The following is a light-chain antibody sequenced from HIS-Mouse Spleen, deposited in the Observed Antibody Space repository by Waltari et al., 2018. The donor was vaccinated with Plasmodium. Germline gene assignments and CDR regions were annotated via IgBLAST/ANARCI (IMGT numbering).Light chain of an antibody. Sequence: QSALTQPPSASGSPGQSVTISCTGTSSDVGGYNYVSWYQQHPGKAPKLMSYEVSKRPAGGPERFSGSKSGNTASLTVSGLQAEDEADYYCSSYAGSNNLVFGGGTKLTVL. CDR3: SSYAGSNNLV. CDR2: EVS. J-gene: IGLJ2*01. CDR1: SSDVGGYNY. V-gene: IGLV2-8*01.